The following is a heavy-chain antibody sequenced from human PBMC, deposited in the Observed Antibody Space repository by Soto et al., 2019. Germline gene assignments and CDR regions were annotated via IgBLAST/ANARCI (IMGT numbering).Heavy chain of an antibody. J-gene: IGHJ5*02. V-gene: IGHV4-34*01. Sequence: QVQLQQWGAGLLKPSETLSLPCAVYGGSFSSYYWSWIRQPPGKGLEWIGQINPYGSTDYNPSLKRRVTRSVDTSKNHFSLRLSSVTAADTAMYYCATHCSSTSCYYTFDPWGQGTLVTVSS. CDR3: ATHCSSTSCYYTFDP. CDR2: INPYGST. CDR1: GGSFSSYY. D-gene: IGHD2-2*01.